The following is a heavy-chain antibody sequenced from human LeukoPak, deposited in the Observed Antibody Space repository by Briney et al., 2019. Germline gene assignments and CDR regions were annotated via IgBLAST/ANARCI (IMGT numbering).Heavy chain of an antibody. V-gene: IGHV4-39*01. CDR2: IYYSGST. Sequence: PSETLSLTCTVSGGSISSSSYYWGWIRQPPGKGLEWIGSIYYSGSTYYNPSLKSRVTISVDTSKNQFSLKLSSVTAADTAVYCCARSVREDYDILTGSLFDLWGRGTLVTVSS. J-gene: IGHJ2*01. D-gene: IGHD3-9*01. CDR3: ARSVREDYDILTGSLFDL. CDR1: GGSISSSSYY.